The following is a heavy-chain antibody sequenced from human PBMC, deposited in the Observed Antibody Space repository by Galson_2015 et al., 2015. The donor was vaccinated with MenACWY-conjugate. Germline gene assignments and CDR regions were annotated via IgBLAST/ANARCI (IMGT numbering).Heavy chain of an antibody. CDR1: GGSFTTNW. CDR3: ATQSAFYQDY. V-gene: IGHV4-4*02. CDR2: THHSGRT. D-gene: IGHD2-2*01. Sequence: ETLSLTCTFSGGSFTTNWWSWVRQPPGKGLEWIAETHHSGRTNYNPSLKGRVIISVDKSKNQFSLDLYSVTAADTAVYYCATQSAFYQDYWGQGTLVSVSS. J-gene: IGHJ4*02.